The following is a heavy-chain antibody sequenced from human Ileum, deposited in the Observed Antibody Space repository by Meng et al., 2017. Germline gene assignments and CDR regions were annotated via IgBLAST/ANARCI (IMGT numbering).Heavy chain of an antibody. D-gene: IGHD3-9*01. Sequence: EVQLLESGGGFVQPGGSLSLSCTASGFTFSSYGMSWFRQAPGKGLEWVSGLSGNSNTYYAESVMGRFAISRDNSKNTLYLQMNSLKAEDTAVYYCARGIGTHGRYYSDYWGQGTLVTVSS. CDR1: GFTFSSYG. V-gene: IGHV3-23*03. J-gene: IGHJ4*02. CDR2: LSGNSNT. CDR3: ARGIGTHGRYYSDY.